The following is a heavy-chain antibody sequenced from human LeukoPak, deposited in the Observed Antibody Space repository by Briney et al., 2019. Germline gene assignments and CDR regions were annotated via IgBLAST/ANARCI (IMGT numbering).Heavy chain of an antibody. CDR3: VKDFRILEGY. Sequence: GRSLRLSCAASGFTFSTYWMTWVRQAPGKGLEWVANIKQDGSEKYFVDSVKGRFTISRDNAKNALYLQMNSLRAADQGVYYCVKDFRILEGYWGPGTL. CDR1: GFTFSTYW. D-gene: IGHD3-3*01. J-gene: IGHJ4*02. V-gene: IGHV3-7*01. CDR2: IKQDGSEK.